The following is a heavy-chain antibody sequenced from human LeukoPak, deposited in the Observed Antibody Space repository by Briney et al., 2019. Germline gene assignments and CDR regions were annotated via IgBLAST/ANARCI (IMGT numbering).Heavy chain of an antibody. CDR1: GYSINSGYY. CDR3: ARTTEGYCRSTSYSWCYYYYMDV. CDR2: IYHSGST. V-gene: IGHV4-38-2*02. Sequence: SETLSLTCTVSGYSINSGYYWGWIRQPPGKGLEWIGSIYHSGSTYYNPSLKSRVTISVDTSKNQFSLKLSSVTAADTAVYYCARTTEGYCRSTSYSWCYYYYMDVWGKGTTVTVSS. J-gene: IGHJ6*03. D-gene: IGHD2-2*01.